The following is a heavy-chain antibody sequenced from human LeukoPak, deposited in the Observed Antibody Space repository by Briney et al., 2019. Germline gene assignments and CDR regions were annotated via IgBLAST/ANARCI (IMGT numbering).Heavy chain of an antibody. CDR1: GFTFSSYW. J-gene: IGHJ4*02. CDR3: ARAGYYYGSGSYREDY. CDR2: IDSDGSGT. D-gene: IGHD3-10*01. V-gene: IGHV3-74*01. Sequence: GGSLRLSCAASGFTFSSYWMHWVRQAPGKGLVWVSRIDSDGSGTVYADSVMGRFTISRDNAKNTLYLQMNSPRAEDTAVYYCARAGYYYGSGSYREDYWGQGTLVTVSS.